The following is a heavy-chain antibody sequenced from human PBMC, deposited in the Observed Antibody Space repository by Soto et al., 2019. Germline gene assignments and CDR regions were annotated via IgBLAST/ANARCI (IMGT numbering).Heavy chain of an antibody. V-gene: IGHV4-30-4*01. D-gene: IGHD4-17*01. J-gene: IGHJ4*02. CDR3: ATESGSTYGYFDY. CDR1: GGSVTSDEDY. CDR2: ISNSGSP. Sequence: SETLSLTCTVSGGSVTSDEDYWRWLRHAPGKGLDCIWYISNSGSPGYNPSLKTRLSMSVDRSKNQFTLRLTSVTAADTAVYFCATESGSTYGYFDYWGQGTQVTVSS.